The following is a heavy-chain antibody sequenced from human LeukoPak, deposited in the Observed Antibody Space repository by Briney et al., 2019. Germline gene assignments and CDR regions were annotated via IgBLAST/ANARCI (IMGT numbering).Heavy chain of an antibody. V-gene: IGHV4-38-2*02. J-gene: IGHJ2*01. CDR3: ALEMAIGYFDL. CDR2: IYHSGST. Sequence: KPSETLSLTCTVSGYSISSGYYWGWIRQPPGKGLEWIGSIYHSGSTYYNPSLKSRVTISVDTSKNQFSLKLSSVTAADTAVYYCALEMAIGYFDLWGRGTLVTVSS. CDR1: GYSISSGYY. D-gene: IGHD5-24*01.